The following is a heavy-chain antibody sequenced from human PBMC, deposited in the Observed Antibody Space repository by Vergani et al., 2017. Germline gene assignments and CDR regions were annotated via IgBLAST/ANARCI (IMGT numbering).Heavy chain of an antibody. CDR1: GGTFSSYA. CDR3: ARDKRTSSGWLRDWYFDL. J-gene: IGHJ2*01. V-gene: IGHV1-69*18. D-gene: IGHD6-19*01. CDR2: IIPIFGTA. Sequence: QVQLVQSGAEVKKPGSSVKVSCKASGGTFSSYAISWVRQAPGQGLEWMGRIIPIFGTANYAQKFQGRVTITADESTGTAYMELSSLRSEVTAVYYCARDKRTSSGWLRDWYFDLWGRGTLVTVSS.